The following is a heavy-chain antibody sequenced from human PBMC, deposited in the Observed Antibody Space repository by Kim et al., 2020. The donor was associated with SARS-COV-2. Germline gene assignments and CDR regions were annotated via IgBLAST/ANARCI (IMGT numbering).Heavy chain of an antibody. D-gene: IGHD6-13*01. J-gene: IGHJ6*03. CDR3: SIARTFYYYYDWDV. CDR2: ISSSSSNK. Sequence: GGSLRLSCAASGFTFSSYSMNWVRQAPGKGLEWVSYISSSSSNKYYADSVKGRFTISRDNAKNSLYLQMNSLRAEDTAVYYCSIARTFYYYYDWDVWG. V-gene: IGHV3-48*01. CDR1: GFTFSSYS.